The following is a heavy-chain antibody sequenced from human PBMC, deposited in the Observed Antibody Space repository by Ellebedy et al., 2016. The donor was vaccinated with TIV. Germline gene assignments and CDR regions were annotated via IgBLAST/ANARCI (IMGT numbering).Heavy chain of an antibody. J-gene: IGHJ4*02. D-gene: IGHD3-16*02. CDR1: GYTFTSFY. Sequence: AASVKVSCKASGYTFTSFYIHWVRQAPGQGLQWMAIINPSGGSTRYAQKFQGRVTMTTDTSISTAYMELRRLTSDDTAIYYCARASGPSSFYTLDYWGQGSPVTVSS. CDR3: ARASGPSSFYTLDY. CDR2: INPSGGST. V-gene: IGHV1-46*01.